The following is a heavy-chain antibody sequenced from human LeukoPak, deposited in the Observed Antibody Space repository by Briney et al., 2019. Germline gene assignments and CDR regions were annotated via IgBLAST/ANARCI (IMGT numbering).Heavy chain of an antibody. CDR3: ARALLRYFDWLLSDAFDI. V-gene: IGHV1-8*01. Sequence: ASVKVSCKASGYTFTSYDINWVRQATGQGLEWMGWMNPNSGNTGYAQKFQGRVTMTRNTSISTAYMELSSLRSEDTAVYYCARALLRYFDWLLSDAFDIWGQGTMVTVSS. CDR1: GYTFTSYD. CDR2: MNPNSGNT. J-gene: IGHJ3*02. D-gene: IGHD3-9*01.